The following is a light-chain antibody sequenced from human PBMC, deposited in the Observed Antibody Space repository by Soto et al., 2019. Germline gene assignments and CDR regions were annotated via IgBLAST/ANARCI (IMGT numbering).Light chain of an antibody. Sequence: EIMLTQSPGTLSLSPGERATLSCRASQSVSSSYLAWYQQKPGQAPRLLIYGASSRATGIPDRFSGSASGTDFTLTISRLEPEDFAVYYCQQYGSSSYTFGQGTKLEIK. CDR3: QQYGSSSYT. CDR2: GAS. CDR1: QSVSSSY. J-gene: IGKJ2*01. V-gene: IGKV3-20*01.